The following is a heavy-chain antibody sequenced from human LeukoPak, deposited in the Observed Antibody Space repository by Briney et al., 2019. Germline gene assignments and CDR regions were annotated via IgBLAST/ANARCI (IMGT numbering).Heavy chain of an antibody. CDR2: IYYSGST. J-gene: IGHJ4*02. V-gene: IGHV4-31*03. Sequence: PSQTLSLTCTVSGGSISSGGYYWSWIRQHPGKGLEWVGYIYYSGSTYYNPSLKSRVTISVDTSKNQFSLKLSSVTAADTAVYYCAREASLGGDHYWGQGTLVTVSS. CDR3: AREASLGGDHY. CDR1: GGSISSGGYY. D-gene: IGHD2-21*02.